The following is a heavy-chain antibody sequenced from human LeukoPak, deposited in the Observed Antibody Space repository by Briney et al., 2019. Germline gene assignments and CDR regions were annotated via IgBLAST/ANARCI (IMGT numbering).Heavy chain of an antibody. CDR1: GFTFSSYA. CDR3: AKRSGYCSGGSCYSSPGYYFDY. Sequence: GGSLRLSCAASGFTFSSYAMSWVRQAPGKGLECVSAISGSGGSTYYADSVKRRFTLSRDNSKNTLYLQMNSLRAEDTAVYYCAKRSGYCSGGSCYSSPGYYFDYWGQGTLVTVSS. V-gene: IGHV3-23*01. CDR2: ISGSGGST. J-gene: IGHJ4*02. D-gene: IGHD2-15*01.